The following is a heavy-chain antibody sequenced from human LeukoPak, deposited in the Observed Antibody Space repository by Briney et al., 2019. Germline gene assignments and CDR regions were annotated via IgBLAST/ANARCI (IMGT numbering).Heavy chain of an antibody. D-gene: IGHD4-11*01. J-gene: IGHJ6*02. CDR3: ANDYSNYYSYGMDV. Sequence: GRSLRLSCAASGSTFSSYGMHWVRQAPGKGLEWVAVISHDGSNKDYSDSVKGRFTISRDNSRSTLYLHMNSLRVEDTAVYYCANDYSNYYSYGMDVWGQGTTVTVSS. V-gene: IGHV3-30*18. CDR2: ISHDGSNK. CDR1: GSTFSSYG.